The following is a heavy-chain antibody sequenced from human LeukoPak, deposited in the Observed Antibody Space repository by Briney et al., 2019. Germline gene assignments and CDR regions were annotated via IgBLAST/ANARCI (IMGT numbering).Heavy chain of an antibody. CDR2: IYSGGST. CDR3: ARDGSSGPYFYGMDV. J-gene: IGHJ6*02. CDR1: GFTVSSNY. D-gene: IGHD3-22*01. Sequence: PGGSLRLSCAASGFTVSSNYMSWVRQAPGKGLEWVSAIYSGGSTYYADSVKGRFTISRDNSKNTLYLQMNSLRAEDTAVYYCARDGSSGPYFYGMDVWGQGTTVTVSS. V-gene: IGHV3-53*01.